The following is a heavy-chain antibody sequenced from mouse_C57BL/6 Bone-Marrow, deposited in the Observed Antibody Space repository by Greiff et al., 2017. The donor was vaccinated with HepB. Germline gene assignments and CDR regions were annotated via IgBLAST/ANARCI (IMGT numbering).Heavy chain of an antibody. J-gene: IGHJ3*01. V-gene: IGHV1-53*01. CDR3: ARDPSIYYGNYSAWFAY. D-gene: IGHD2-1*01. CDR2: INPSNGGT. CDR1: GYTFTSYW. Sequence: QVHVKQPGTELVKPGASVKLSCKASGYTFTSYWMHWVKQRPGQGLEWIGNINPSNGGTNYNEKFKSKATLTVDKSSSTAYMQLSSLTSEDSAVYYCARDPSIYYGNYSAWFAYWGQGTLVTVSA.